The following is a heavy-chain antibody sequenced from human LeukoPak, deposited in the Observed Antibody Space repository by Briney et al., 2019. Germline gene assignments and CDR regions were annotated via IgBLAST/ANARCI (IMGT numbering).Heavy chain of an antibody. CDR3: ARLQPLVIPAAKLGFDY. CDR2: VSGSGANT. V-gene: IGHV3-23*01. D-gene: IGHD2-2*01. CDR1: GFTFSNYG. Sequence: PGGSLRLSCAASGFTFSNYGMGWVRQTPGKGLEWLSSVSGSGANTYCADSVKGRFTISRDNSRDRIYLQMNSLRTDDTAVYYCARLQPLVIPAAKLGFDYWGQGTLVTVSS. J-gene: IGHJ4*02.